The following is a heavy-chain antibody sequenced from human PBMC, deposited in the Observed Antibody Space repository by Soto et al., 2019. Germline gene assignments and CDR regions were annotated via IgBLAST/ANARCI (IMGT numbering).Heavy chain of an antibody. Sequence: QITLRESGPTRVKPTQPLTLTCTFSGFSLTTRPVGVAWIRQPPGKALEWLAVIYWDDDQRYSPSLKSRLTITKDTSKHQSVVTMAYIDPVDTDTSFRAHRGVMNGNWAQCYLDPWGHGSLVAVSS. J-gene: IGHJ5*02. CDR3: AHRGVMNGNWAQCYLDP. D-gene: IGHD2-15*01. CDR2: IYWDDDQ. V-gene: IGHV2-5*02. CDR1: GFSLTTRPVG.